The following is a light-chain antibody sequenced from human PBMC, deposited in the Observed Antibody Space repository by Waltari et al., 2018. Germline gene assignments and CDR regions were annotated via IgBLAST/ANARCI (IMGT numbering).Light chain of an antibody. CDR1: QSVRNSNY. J-gene: IGKJ5*01. V-gene: IGKV3-20*01. Sequence: IVLTQSPGTLSLSPGERATLSCRTSQSVRNSNYLAWYQQKPGQAPRLLIYGETNTATGVPGRFTASGSGTDFTLTISRLEPEDFAIYYCQQYGASPNIAFGQGTRLEIK. CDR2: GET. CDR3: QQYGASPNIA.